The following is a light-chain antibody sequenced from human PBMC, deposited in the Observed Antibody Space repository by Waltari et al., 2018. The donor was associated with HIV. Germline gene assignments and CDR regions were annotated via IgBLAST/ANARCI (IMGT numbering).Light chain of an antibody. Sequence: QSVLTQPPSASGTPGQRVTISCSGSSSSIGSNTVNWFQQLPGTAPKLLIYSNNQRPSGVPDRFSGSKSGTSASLAISGLQSEDEADYYCQSYDSSLSGSVFGGGTKLTVL. CDR2: SNN. CDR1: SSSIGSNT. CDR3: QSYDSSLSGSV. J-gene: IGLJ2*01. V-gene: IGLV1-44*01.